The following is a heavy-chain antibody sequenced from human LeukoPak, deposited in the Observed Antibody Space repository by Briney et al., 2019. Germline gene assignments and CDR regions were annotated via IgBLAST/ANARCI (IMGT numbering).Heavy chain of an antibody. V-gene: IGHV3-30*04. Sequence: PGGSLRLSCAASGFTFSSYAMHWVRQAPGKGLEWVAVISYDGSNKYYADSVKGRFTISRDNSKSTLYLQMNSLRAEDTAVYYCARAPTNVLRYFDWSPGGAFDIWGQGTMVTVSS. CDR2: ISYDGSNK. D-gene: IGHD3-9*01. CDR3: ARAPTNVLRYFDWSPGGAFDI. J-gene: IGHJ3*02. CDR1: GFTFSSYA.